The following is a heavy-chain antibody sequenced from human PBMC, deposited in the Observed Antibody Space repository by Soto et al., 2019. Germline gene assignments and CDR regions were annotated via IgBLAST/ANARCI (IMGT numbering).Heavy chain of an antibody. CDR2: MSYDGSHK. D-gene: IGHD6-13*01. J-gene: IGHJ6*02. Sequence: QVQLVESGGGVVQPGRSLRLSCAASRFTFGTYAMHWVRQAPGKGLEWVAVMSYDGSHKYYADSVEGRFTISRDSSENTVFLQMNSLRAEDTAVYYCAREMAAPSDHYYGLDVWGQGTTVTVSS. CDR3: AREMAAPSDHYYGLDV. V-gene: IGHV3-30-3*01. CDR1: RFTFGTYA.